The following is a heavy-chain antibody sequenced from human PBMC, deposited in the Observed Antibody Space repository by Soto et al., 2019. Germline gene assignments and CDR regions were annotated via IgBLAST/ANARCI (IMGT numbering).Heavy chain of an antibody. CDR3: AVNLHTSYGYDG. CDR1: AYTFTGYY. D-gene: IGHD5-18*01. Sequence: ASVKVACKASAYTFTGYYMHCVRQAPGQGLEWMGWINPNSGGTNYAQKFQGWVTMTRDTSISTAYMELSRLRSDDTDVYYCAVNLHTSYGYDGWGQGTLVTVSS. J-gene: IGHJ4*02. V-gene: IGHV1-2*04. CDR2: INPNSGGT.